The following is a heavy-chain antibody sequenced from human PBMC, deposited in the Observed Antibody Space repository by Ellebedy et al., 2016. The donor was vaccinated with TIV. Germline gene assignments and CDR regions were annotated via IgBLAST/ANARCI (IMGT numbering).Heavy chain of an antibody. CDR2: THYTGIT. Sequence: GSLRLSXTVSGGSVSSGSGTNHNYFWSWIRQPPGKGLEWIGHTHYTGITQYNPSLESRITISVDTSKNQLSLRVRSVTAADTATYYCARDQRFVGATTLDYWGQGILVTVSS. J-gene: IGHJ4*02. V-gene: IGHV4-61*01. CDR1: GGSVSSGSGTNHNYF. CDR3: ARDQRFVGATTLDY. D-gene: IGHD1-26*01.